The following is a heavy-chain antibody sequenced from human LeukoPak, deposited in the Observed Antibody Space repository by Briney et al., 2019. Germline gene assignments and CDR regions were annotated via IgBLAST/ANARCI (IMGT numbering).Heavy chain of an antibody. Sequence: SETLTLPCTVSGGPISSSSYYWGWIRQPPGKGLEWIGSIYYRGSTYYNPSLKSRVTISVDTSKNHFSLKLSSVTAADTAVYYCARHVEQWLTPFDYWGEGTLVTVSS. D-gene: IGHD6-19*01. CDR1: GGPISSSSYY. CDR2: IYYRGST. V-gene: IGHV4-39*01. J-gene: IGHJ4*02. CDR3: ARHVEQWLTPFDY.